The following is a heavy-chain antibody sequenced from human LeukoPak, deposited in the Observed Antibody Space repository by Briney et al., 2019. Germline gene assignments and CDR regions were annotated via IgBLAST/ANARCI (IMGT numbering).Heavy chain of an antibody. D-gene: IGHD5-12*01. CDR2: IWYGGGDK. J-gene: IGHJ5*02. V-gene: IGHV3-30*02. Sequence: GGSLRLSCAASGFTFSSYGMHWVRQAPGKGLEWVAIIWYGGGDKYYVDSVKGRFTISRDDSENTLYLQMNNLRAEDTAVYYCATRGYSGYSSMITWGQGTLVTVSS. CDR1: GFTFSSYG. CDR3: ATRGYSGYSSMIT.